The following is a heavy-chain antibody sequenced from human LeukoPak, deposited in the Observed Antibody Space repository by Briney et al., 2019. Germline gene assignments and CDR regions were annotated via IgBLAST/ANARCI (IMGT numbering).Heavy chain of an antibody. CDR2: ISSTSTI. CDR3: ARRFEY. CDR1: GFTLSSYS. Sequence: GGSLRLSCAASGFTLSSYSMNWVRQAPGGGLEWVSYISSTSTIDYADSVKGRFIISRDNAKNSLYLQMDSLRDEDTAVYYCARRFEYWGQGTLVTVSS. V-gene: IGHV3-48*02. J-gene: IGHJ4*02.